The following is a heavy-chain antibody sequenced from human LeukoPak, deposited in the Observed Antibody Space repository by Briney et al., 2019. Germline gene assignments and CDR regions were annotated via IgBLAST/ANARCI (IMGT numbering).Heavy chain of an antibody. CDR1: GFTFSSYA. Sequence: GGSLRLSCAASGFTFSSYAMSWVRQAPGKGLEWVSAISGSGGSTYYADSVKGRFTISGDNSKNTLYLQMNSLRAEDTAVYYCAKDVGDYYDSSGPEGYWGQGTLVTVSS. D-gene: IGHD3-22*01. CDR2: ISGSGGST. V-gene: IGHV3-23*01. CDR3: AKDVGDYYDSSGPEGY. J-gene: IGHJ4*02.